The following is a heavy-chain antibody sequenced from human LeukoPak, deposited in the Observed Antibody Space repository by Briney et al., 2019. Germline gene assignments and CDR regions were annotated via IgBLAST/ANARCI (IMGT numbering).Heavy chain of an antibody. D-gene: IGHD6-19*01. CDR2: IIPIFGTA. CDR3: ASSEGGSSGWYSVPHNYYYYYGMDV. V-gene: IGHV1-69*13. J-gene: IGHJ6*02. Sequence: ASVKVSCTASGGTFSSYAISWVRQAPGQGLEWMGGIIPIFGTANYAQKFQGRVTITADESTSTAYMELSSLRSEDTAVYYCASSEGGSSGWYSVPHNYYYYYGMDVWGQGTTVTVSS. CDR1: GGTFSSYA.